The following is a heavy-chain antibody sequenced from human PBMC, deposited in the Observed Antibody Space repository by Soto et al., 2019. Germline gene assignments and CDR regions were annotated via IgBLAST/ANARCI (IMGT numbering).Heavy chain of an antibody. D-gene: IGHD1-20*01. CDR2: ISYDGSNK. J-gene: IGHJ5*02. Sequence: ESGGGVVQPGRSLRLSCAASGFTFSIYAMHWVRQAPGKGLEWVAVISYDGSNKYYADSVKGRFTISRDNSKNTVYLQMNSLRAEDSAVYYSAREYTDGWFDPLGQGTLVTVSS. CDR1: GFTFSIYA. V-gene: IGHV3-30-3*01. CDR3: AREYTDGWFDP.